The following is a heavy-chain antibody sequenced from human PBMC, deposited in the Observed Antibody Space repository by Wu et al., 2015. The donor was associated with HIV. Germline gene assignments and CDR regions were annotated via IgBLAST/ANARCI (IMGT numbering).Heavy chain of an antibody. CDR3: ARVAGSSWYREFDM. J-gene: IGHJ3*02. Sequence: QVQLVQSGAEVKKPGSSVKVSCKASGGTFSSFALSWVRQAPGQGLEWVGGIIPLFDTSHSAQNFRDRVTITADESTSTAYMELNSLTFEDTAVYYCARVAGSSWYREFDMWGQGTMVTVSS. V-gene: IGHV1-69*12. CDR1: GGTFSSFA. D-gene: IGHD6-13*01. CDR2: IIPLFDTS.